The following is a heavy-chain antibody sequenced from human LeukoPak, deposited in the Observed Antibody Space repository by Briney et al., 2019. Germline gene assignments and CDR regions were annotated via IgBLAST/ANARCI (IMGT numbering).Heavy chain of an antibody. CDR3: AKGMEWELLIAFDY. CDR1: GFTFSSYA. CDR2: ISGSGGST. Sequence: PGGSLGLSRAASGFTFSSYAMSWVRQAPGKGLEWVSAISGSGGSTYYADSVKGRFTISRDNSKNTLYLQMNSLRAEDTAVYYCAKGMEWELLIAFDYWGQGTLVTVSS. D-gene: IGHD1-26*01. J-gene: IGHJ4*02. V-gene: IGHV3-23*01.